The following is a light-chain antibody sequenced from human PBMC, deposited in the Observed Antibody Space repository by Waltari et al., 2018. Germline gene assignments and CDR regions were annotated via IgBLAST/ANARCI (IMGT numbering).Light chain of an antibody. CDR2: DVT. CDR3: CSYAGFYTYV. J-gene: IGLJ1*01. V-gene: IGLV2-11*02. Sequence: QSALTQPRPVSGSPGQSVTIPCTGTSSDVGGCTYVPWFQQHPGEAPKLIIYDVTKWPSGVPGRFSGSKSGNTASLTISGLQAEDDSDYYCCSYAGFYTYVFGTGTKVTVL. CDR1: SSDVGGCTY.